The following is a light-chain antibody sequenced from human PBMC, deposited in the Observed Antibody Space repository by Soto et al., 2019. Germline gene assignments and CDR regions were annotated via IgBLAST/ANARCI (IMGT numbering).Light chain of an antibody. Sequence: EIVLTQSPGTLSLSPGERATLSCRASQSVSSTYFAWYQQKPGQSPRLLIYGASSRATGIPDRFSGSGSGTDFTLTISRLEPEDFAVYYCQQYNEWPFTFGPGTKVDIK. CDR2: GAS. CDR3: QQYNEWPFT. CDR1: QSVSSTY. J-gene: IGKJ3*01. V-gene: IGKV3-20*01.